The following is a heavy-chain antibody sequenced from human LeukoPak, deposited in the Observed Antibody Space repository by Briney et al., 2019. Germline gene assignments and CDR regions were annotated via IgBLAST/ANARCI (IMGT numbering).Heavy chain of an antibody. CDR3: ARVDITPTGIKINFDY. CDR1: GYTFSNYD. CDR2: MNPNSGNT. D-gene: IGHD6-13*01. Sequence: ASVKVSCKASGYTFSNYDINWVRQTTGQGLEWMGWMNPNSGNTGYAQKFQGRVTMTRNTSISTTYMELSSLRSEDTAVYYCARVDITPTGIKINFDYWGQGTLVTVSS. J-gene: IGHJ4*02. V-gene: IGHV1-8*01.